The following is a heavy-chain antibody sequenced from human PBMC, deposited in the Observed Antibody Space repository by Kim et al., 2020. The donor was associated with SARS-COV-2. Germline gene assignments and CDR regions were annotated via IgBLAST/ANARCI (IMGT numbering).Heavy chain of an antibody. Sequence: SVKVSCKASGGTFSSYAISWVRQTPGQGLEWMGGIIPIFGTGNYAQKFQGRVTITADESTSTAYIELSSLRSEDTAVYYCAREGVDIVALGVSGQGTTV. CDR3: AREGVDIVALGV. V-gene: IGHV1-69*13. CDR1: GGTFSSYA. D-gene: IGHD5-12*01. J-gene: IGHJ6*02. CDR2: IIPIFGTG.